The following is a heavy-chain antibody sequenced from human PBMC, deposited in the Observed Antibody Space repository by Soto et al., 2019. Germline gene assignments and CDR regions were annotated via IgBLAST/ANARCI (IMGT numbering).Heavy chain of an antibody. CDR1: GFTFSDHG. D-gene: IGHD2-8*01. J-gene: IGHJ4*02. Sequence: QVQLVESGGGVVQPGRSLRLSCTPSGFTFSDHGIHWVRQAPGKGLEWVVVIWNDGSNKFYTDSVKGRFTISRDNSKNTLFLQMNSLSAEDTAVYYCARDWNNGIDYWGQGTLVTVSS. CDR2: IWNDGSNK. V-gene: IGHV3-33*01. CDR3: ARDWNNGIDY.